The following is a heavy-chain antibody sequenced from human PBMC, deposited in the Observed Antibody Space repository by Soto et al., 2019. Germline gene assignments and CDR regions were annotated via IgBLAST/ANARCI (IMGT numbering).Heavy chain of an antibody. D-gene: IGHD5-18*01. CDR3: ARDPPGCSYGYYYGMDV. V-gene: IGHV3-48*03. CDR2: ISSSGSTI. Sequence: RGSLRLSCAASGFTFSSYEMNWVRQAPGKGLEWVSYISSSGSTIYYADSVKGRFTISRDNAKNSLYLQMNSLRAEDTAVYYCARDPPGCSYGYYYGMDVWGQGTTVTVSS. CDR1: GFTFSSYE. J-gene: IGHJ6*02.